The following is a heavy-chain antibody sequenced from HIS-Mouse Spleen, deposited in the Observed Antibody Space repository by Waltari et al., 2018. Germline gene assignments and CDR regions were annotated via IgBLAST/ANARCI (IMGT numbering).Heavy chain of an antibody. CDR1: GGSFSGYY. V-gene: IGHV4-34*01. Sequence: QVQLQQWGAGLLKPSETLSLTCAVHGGSFSGYYWSWITQPPGKGLEWIGEINHSGSTNYNPSLKSRVAISVDTSKNQFSLKLSSVTAADTAVYYCARAPIAAAGTFDYWGQGTLVTVSS. D-gene: IGHD6-13*01. J-gene: IGHJ4*02. CDR2: INHSGST. CDR3: ARAPIAAAGTFDY.